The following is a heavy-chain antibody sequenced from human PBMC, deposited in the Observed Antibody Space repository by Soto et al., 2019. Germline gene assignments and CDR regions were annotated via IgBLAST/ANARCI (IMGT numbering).Heavy chain of an antibody. V-gene: IGHV4-34*01. CDR2: INHSGST. Sequence: SETLSLTCAVYGGSFSGYYWSWIRQPQGTGLEWIGEINHSGSTNYNPSLKSRVTISVDTSKNQFSLKLSSVTAADTAVYYCARGWVEYYYGMDVWGQGTTVTVSS. CDR1: GGSFSGYY. J-gene: IGHJ6*02. CDR3: ARGWVEYYYGMDV. D-gene: IGHD7-27*01.